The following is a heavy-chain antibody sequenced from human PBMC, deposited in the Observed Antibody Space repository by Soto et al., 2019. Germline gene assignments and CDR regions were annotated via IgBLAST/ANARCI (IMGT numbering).Heavy chain of an antibody. Sequence: TLSLTCTVSGGSISSYYWSWIRQPPGKGLEWIGYIYYSGSTYYNPSLKSRVTISVDTSKNQFSLKLSSVTAADTAVYYCARFGYSTNIGIDYWGQGTLVTVSS. CDR2: IYYSGST. CDR3: ARFGYSTNIGIDY. V-gene: IGHV4-59*12. D-gene: IGHD3-22*01. J-gene: IGHJ4*02. CDR1: GGSISSYY.